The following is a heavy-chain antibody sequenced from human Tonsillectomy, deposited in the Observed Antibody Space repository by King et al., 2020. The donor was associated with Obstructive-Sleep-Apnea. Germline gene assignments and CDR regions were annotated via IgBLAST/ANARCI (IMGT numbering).Heavy chain of an antibody. CDR2: INHSGST. V-gene: IGHV4-34*01. D-gene: IGHD6-6*01. Sequence: VQLQQWGAGLLKPSETLSLTCAVYGGSFSGYYWSWIRQPPGKGLEWIGEINHSGSTNYNPSLKSRVTISVDTSKNQFSLKLNSVTAADTAWYYCARGGGGGGFIAAPAANYYYYMDVGGKGTTVTVSS. CDR3: ARGGGGGGFIAAPAANYYYYMDV. CDR1: GGSFSGYY. J-gene: IGHJ6*03.